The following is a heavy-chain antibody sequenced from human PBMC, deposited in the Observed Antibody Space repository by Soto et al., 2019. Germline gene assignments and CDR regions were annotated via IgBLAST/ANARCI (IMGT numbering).Heavy chain of an antibody. CDR2: ISSSSSTI. CDR1: GFTFSSYS. J-gene: IGHJ4*02. V-gene: IGHV3-48*01. Sequence: GSLRLSCAASGFTFSSYSMNWVRQAPGKGLEWVSYISSSSSTIYYADSVKGRFTISRDNAKNSLYLQMNSLRAEDTAVYYCARDRLVTTETTTHLQYWGQGTLVTVSS. D-gene: IGHD4-4*01. CDR3: ARDRLVTTETTTHLQY.